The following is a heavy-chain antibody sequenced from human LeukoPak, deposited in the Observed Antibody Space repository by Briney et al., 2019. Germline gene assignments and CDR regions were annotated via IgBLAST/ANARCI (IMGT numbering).Heavy chain of an antibody. Sequence: ASVKVSCKTSGYTFTRYGISWVRQAPGQGLEWMGWISASEGNTNYAQKVQGRVSMTTDTSTSTAYMELRSLRSADTAVYYCARDNAIIPAEIADDWGQGTQVTASS. CDR3: ARDNAIIPAEIADD. J-gene: IGHJ4*02. V-gene: IGHV1-18*01. CDR1: GYTFTRYG. CDR2: ISASEGNT. D-gene: IGHD2-2*01.